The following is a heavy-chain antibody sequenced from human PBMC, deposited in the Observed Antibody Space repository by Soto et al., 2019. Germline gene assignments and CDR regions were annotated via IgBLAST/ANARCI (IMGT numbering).Heavy chain of an antibody. Sequence: PGGSLRLSCAASGFTFSSYAMSWVRQAPGKGLEWVSAISGSGGSTYYADSVKGRFTISRDNSKNTLYLQMNSLRAEDTAVYYCANLQWLVKGPGGGIDYWGQGTLVTVSS. J-gene: IGHJ4*02. V-gene: IGHV3-23*01. CDR1: GFTFSSYA. D-gene: IGHD6-19*01. CDR3: ANLQWLVKGPGGGIDY. CDR2: ISGSGGST.